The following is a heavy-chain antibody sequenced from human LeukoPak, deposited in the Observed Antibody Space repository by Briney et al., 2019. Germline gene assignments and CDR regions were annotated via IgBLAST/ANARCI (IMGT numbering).Heavy chain of an antibody. V-gene: IGHV5-51*01. CDR2: IYPGDSDT. CDR3: ARLTGDNGTPYYFDY. J-gene: IGHJ4*01. Sequence: GESLKISCKGSGYSFTSYWIGWVRQMPGKGLEWMGIIYPGDSDTRYSPSFQGQVTISADKSISTAYLQWSSLKASDTAMYYCARLTGDNGTPYYFDYWGHGTLVTVSS. CDR1: GYSFTSYW. D-gene: IGHD7-27*01.